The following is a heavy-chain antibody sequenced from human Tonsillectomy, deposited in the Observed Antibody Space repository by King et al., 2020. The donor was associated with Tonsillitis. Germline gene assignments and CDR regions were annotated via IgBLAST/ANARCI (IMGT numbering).Heavy chain of an antibody. CDR2: IYYSGST. D-gene: IGHD1-26*01. J-gene: IGHJ3*02. V-gene: IGHV4-30-4*01. Sequence: QLQESGPGLVKPSQTLSLTCTVSGGSISSGDYYWTWIRQPPGKGLEWIGYIYYSGSTYYNPSLKSRVTISVDTSKNQFSLKLSSLTAAATVVYYCARDRWEIREGAFDIWGQGTMVTVSS. CDR1: GGSISSGDYY. CDR3: ARDRWEIREGAFDI.